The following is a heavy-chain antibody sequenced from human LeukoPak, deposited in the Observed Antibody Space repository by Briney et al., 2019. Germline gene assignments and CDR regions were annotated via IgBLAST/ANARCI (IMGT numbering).Heavy chain of an antibody. Sequence: GGSLRLSCAASGFTFSTYTMNWVRQAPGKGLEWVSSMISSSNDVYYADSVKGRFTISRDNAKNSMYLQMNSLRAEDTAVYYCASHIGYSSGVYDYWGQGTLVAVSS. CDR1: GFTFSTYT. J-gene: IGHJ4*02. CDR3: ASHIGYSSGVYDY. V-gene: IGHV3-21*01. D-gene: IGHD6-25*01. CDR2: MISSSNDV.